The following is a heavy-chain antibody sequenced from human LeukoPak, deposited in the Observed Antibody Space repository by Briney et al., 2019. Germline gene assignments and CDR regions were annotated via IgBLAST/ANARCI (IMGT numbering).Heavy chain of an antibody. CDR2: IYSGGST. CDR1: GFTVSSNY. D-gene: IGHD1-1*01. V-gene: IGHV3-53*01. CDR3: AKTGNPATGDY. J-gene: IGHJ4*02. Sequence: HPGGSLRLSCAASGFTVSSNYMSWVRQAPGKGLEWVSVIYSGGSTYYADSVKGRFTISRDNSKNTLYLQMNSLRADDTAVYYCAKTGNPATGDYWGQGTLVTVSS.